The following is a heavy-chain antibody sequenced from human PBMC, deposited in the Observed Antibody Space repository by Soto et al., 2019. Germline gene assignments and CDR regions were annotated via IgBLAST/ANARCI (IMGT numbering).Heavy chain of an antibody. CDR3: ARAFAGYYYVDWFDP. J-gene: IGHJ5*02. CDR2: IYHSGST. D-gene: IGHD3-22*01. Sequence: SETLSLTCAVSGGSISSGGYSWSWIRQPPGKGLEWIGYIYHSGSTYYNPSLKSRVTISVDRSKNQFSLKLSSVTAADTAVYYCARAFAGYYYVDWFDPWGQGALVPVSS. V-gene: IGHV4-30-2*01. CDR1: GGSISSGGYS.